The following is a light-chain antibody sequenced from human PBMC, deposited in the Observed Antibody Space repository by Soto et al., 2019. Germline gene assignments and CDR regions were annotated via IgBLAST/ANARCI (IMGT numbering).Light chain of an antibody. Sequence: QSALTQPASVSGSPGQSLTISCTGTGSDIGGYNFVSWYQQHPGKAPKVILYEVRNRPSGVSSRSSGAKSGNTASLTISGLQAEDEAASYCSAFSSTNTHLVSGGGTKLTVL. V-gene: IGLV2-14*01. J-gene: IGLJ3*02. CDR2: EVR. CDR3: SAFSSTNTHLV. CDR1: GSDIGGYNF.